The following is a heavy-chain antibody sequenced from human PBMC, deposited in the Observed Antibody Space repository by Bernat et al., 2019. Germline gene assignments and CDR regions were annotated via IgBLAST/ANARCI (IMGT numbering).Heavy chain of an antibody. D-gene: IGHD6-13*01. CDR1: GFTFSSYA. CDR3: AKAGQLVLRVFDY. J-gene: IGHJ4*02. Sequence: EVQLLESGGSLVQPGGSLRLSCAASGFTFSSYAMSWVRQAPGKGLEWVSAISGSGGSTYYADSVKGRFTISRDNSKNTLYLQMNSLRAEDTAVYYCAKAGQLVLRVFDYWGQGTLVTVSS. CDR2: ISGSGGST. V-gene: IGHV3-23*01.